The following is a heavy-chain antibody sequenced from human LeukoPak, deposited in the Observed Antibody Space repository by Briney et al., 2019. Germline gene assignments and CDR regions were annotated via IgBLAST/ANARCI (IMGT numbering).Heavy chain of an antibody. D-gene: IGHD4-17*01. Sequence: SETLSLACTVSGGSISSYYWSWIRQPPGKGLEWIGYFYYSGSTNYNPSLKSRVSISVDTSKNQFSLKLSSVTTADTAVYYCARGDMTTVTTMGYWGQGTLVTVSS. CDR3: ARGDMTTVTTMGY. CDR2: FYYSGST. J-gene: IGHJ4*02. V-gene: IGHV4-59*01. CDR1: GGSISSYY.